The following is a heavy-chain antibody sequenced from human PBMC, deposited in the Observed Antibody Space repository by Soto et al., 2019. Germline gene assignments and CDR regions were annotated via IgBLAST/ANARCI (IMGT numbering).Heavy chain of an antibody. Sequence: SETLSLTSTVSGGSISSYYWSWIRQPAGKGLEWIGRIYTSGSTNYNPSLKSRVTMSVDTSKNQFSLKLRSVTAADKAVYYCARGDYYDSSGYYAPYYYGMDVWGQGTTVTVSS. J-gene: IGHJ6*02. V-gene: IGHV4-4*07. CDR3: ARGDYYDSSGYYAPYYYGMDV. CDR2: IYTSGST. D-gene: IGHD3-22*01. CDR1: GGSISSYY.